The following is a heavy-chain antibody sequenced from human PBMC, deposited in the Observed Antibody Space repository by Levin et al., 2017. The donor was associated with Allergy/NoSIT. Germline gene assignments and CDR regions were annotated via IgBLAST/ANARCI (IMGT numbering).Heavy chain of an antibody. CDR3: AREGGGGSNWFDP. J-gene: IGHJ5*02. CDR2: IKQDGSEK. CDR1: GFTFSSYW. Sequence: QSGGSLRLSCAASGFTFSSYWMSWVRQAPGKGLEWVANIKQDGSEKYYVDSVKGRFTISRDNAKNSLYLQMNSLRAEDTAVYYCAREGGGGSNWFDPWGQGTLVTVSS. V-gene: IGHV3-7*01. D-gene: IGHD2-15*01.